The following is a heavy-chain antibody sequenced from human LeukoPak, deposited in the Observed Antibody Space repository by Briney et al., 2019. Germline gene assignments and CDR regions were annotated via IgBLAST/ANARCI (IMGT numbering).Heavy chain of an antibody. V-gene: IGHV4-59*01. J-gene: IGHJ6*03. CDR2: IYYSGYT. CDR1: GGSISNY. D-gene: IGHD3-16*01. Sequence: SETLSLTCTVSGGSISNYWSWIRQPPGKGLKWIGNIYYSGYTTYSPSPRSRVTISVDTSKNQFSLKLSSVTAADTAVYYCARETSQKGAHYMDVWGKGTTITISS. CDR3: ARETSQKGAHYMDV.